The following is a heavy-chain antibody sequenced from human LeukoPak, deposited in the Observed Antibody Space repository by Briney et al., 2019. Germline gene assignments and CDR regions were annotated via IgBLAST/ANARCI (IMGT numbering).Heavy chain of an antibody. J-gene: IGHJ3*02. D-gene: IGHD1-26*01. CDR1: GFTFRSYW. Sequence: GGSLRLSCAASGFTFRSYWMTWVRQYPGKGLEWVANIKQDGSETYYADSVKGRFTISRDNAKRSLYLQMNSLRAEDAAVYYCARDGELGSPADAFDIWGQGTMVTVSS. V-gene: IGHV3-7*01. CDR3: ARDGELGSPADAFDI. CDR2: IKQDGSET.